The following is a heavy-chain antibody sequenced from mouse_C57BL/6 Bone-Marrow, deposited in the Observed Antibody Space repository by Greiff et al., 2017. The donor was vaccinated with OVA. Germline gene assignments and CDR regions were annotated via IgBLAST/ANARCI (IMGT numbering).Heavy chain of an antibody. CDR2: INPSSGYT. V-gene: IGHV1-7*01. CDR1: GYTFTSYW. CDR3: AARPVVAYYFDY. Sequence: QVQLKESGAELAKPGASVKLSCKASGYTFTSYWMHWVKQRPGQGLEWIGYINPSSGYTKYNQKFKDKATLTADKSSSTAYMQLSSLTYEDSAVYYCAARPVVAYYFDYWGQGATLTVSS. D-gene: IGHD1-1*01. J-gene: IGHJ2*01.